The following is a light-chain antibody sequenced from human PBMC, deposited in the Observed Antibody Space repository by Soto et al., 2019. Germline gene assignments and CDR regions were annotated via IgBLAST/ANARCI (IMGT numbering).Light chain of an antibody. CDR2: DVS. CDR3: CSYAGSYTLV. Sequence: SVLTQPRPVSGAPGQSVTISCTGTNNYVGGYNYVSWYQQHPGKAPKLMIYDVSKRPSGVLDRFSGSKSGNTASLTISGLQAEDEADYYCCSYAGSYTLVFGGGTKVTVL. CDR1: NNYVGGYNY. V-gene: IGLV2-11*01. J-gene: IGLJ2*01.